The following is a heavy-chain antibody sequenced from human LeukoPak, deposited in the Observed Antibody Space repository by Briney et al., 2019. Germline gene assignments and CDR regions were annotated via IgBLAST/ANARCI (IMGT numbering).Heavy chain of an antibody. CDR2: TSGSGTVI. V-gene: IGHV3-48*03. Sequence: GGSLRLSCAAFGFTFSSHEMNWVRQAPGKGLEWVAYTSGSGTVIYYADSVKGRFTISRDNAKDSLYLQMDSLRAEDTAVYYCAREVKTASGSWWFDAWGQGTLVTVSS. D-gene: IGHD6-13*01. CDR1: GFTFSSHE. CDR3: AREVKTASGSWWFDA. J-gene: IGHJ5*02.